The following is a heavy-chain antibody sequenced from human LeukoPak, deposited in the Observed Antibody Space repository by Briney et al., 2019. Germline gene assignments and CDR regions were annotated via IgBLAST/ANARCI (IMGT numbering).Heavy chain of an antibody. CDR3: ARAGGSYSPSDY. D-gene: IGHD2-21*01. CDR1: GGTFSSYA. Sequence: SVKVSCKASGGTFSSYAISWVRQAPGQGLEWMGGIIPIFGTANYAQKFQGRVTMTTDTSTSTAYMELRSLRSDDTAVFYCARAGGSYSPSDYWGQGTLVTVSS. J-gene: IGHJ4*02. V-gene: IGHV1-69*05. CDR2: IIPIFGTA.